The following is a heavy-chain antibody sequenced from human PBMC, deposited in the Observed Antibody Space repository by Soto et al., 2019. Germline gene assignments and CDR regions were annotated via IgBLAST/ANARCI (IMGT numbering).Heavy chain of an antibody. CDR3: TKYGQAETTSPAP. D-gene: IGHD1-1*01. J-gene: IGHJ5*02. Sequence: GGSLRLSCAASGFTFSGSAMHWVRQAYGKGLEWVGRIRSKANSYATAYTASVKGRFTISRDDSKNTAYLQMNSLKTEDTAIYYCTKYGQAETTSPAPWGQGTLVTVPP. V-gene: IGHV3-73*01. CDR1: GFTFSGSA. CDR2: IRSKANSYAT.